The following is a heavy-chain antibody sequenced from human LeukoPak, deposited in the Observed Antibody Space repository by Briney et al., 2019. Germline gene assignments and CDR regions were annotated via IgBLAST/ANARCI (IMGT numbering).Heavy chain of an antibody. CDR2: IYYSGST. J-gene: IGHJ4*02. CDR3: ARRASGGSYGY. CDR1: GGSISSYY. V-gene: IGHV4-59*01. D-gene: IGHD1-26*01. Sequence: SETLSLTCTVSGGSISSYYWSWIRQPSGKGLEWIGYIYYSGSTNYNPSLKSRVTISVDTSKNQFSLKLSSVTAADTAVYYCARRASGGSYGYWGQGTLVTVSS.